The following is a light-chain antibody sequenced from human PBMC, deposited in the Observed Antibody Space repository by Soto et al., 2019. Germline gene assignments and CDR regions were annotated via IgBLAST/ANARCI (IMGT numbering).Light chain of an antibody. V-gene: IGKV1-5*01. CDR2: DAS. CDR3: QQDNRPFPYT. J-gene: IGKJ2*01. CDR1: QSIDRW. Sequence: DSQMTQSPSTLSASVGDRVRITCRASQSIDRWLAWYQQKPVKVPKLLIYDASSLESGVPSRFTGSRSGTEFTISSSSLQPDDFAAYYCQQDNRPFPYTFGKGTKLEIK.